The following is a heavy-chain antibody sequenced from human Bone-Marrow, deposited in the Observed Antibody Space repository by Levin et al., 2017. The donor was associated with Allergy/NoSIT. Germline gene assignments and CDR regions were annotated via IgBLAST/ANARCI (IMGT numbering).Heavy chain of an antibody. CDR3: ARDLITMVQGVIGY. CDR1: GFTFSSYG. V-gene: IGHV3-33*01. CDR2: IWYDGSNK. Sequence: GESLKISCAASGFTFSSYGMHWVRQAPGKGLEWVAVIWYDGSNKYYADSVKGRFTISRDNSKNTLYLQMNSLRAEDTAVYYCARDLITMVQGVIGYWGQGTLVTVSS. J-gene: IGHJ4*02. D-gene: IGHD3-10*01.